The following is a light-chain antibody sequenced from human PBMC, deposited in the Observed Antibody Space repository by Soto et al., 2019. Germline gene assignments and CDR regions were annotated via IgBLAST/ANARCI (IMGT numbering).Light chain of an antibody. CDR2: GVS. J-gene: IGKJ1*01. Sequence: EIALTQSPATLSLSPGERATLSCRAIQSVNNKLAWYQHKPGQARRLRIYGVSTRATGIPARFSGSGSGTEFTLTISSLQSEDFALYYCQQFNNWPPVWTFGQGTKVDIK. CDR3: QQFNNWPPVWT. CDR1: QSVNNK. V-gene: IGKV3-15*01.